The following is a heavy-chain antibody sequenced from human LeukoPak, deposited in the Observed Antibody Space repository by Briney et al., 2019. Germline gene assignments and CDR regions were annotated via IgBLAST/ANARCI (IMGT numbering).Heavy chain of an antibody. D-gene: IGHD1-26*01. CDR2: ITSSSTYI. CDR1: GFTFSDYS. CDR3: SRGRATSSWLYYYMDV. Sequence: GGSLRLSCAASGFTFSDYSMNWVRQAPGKGLEWVSSITSSSTYIYYADSARGRFTISRDNAKNSLYLQMNSPRVEDTAVYYCSRGRATSSWLYYYMDVWGKGTTVIVSS. J-gene: IGHJ6*03. V-gene: IGHV3-21*06.